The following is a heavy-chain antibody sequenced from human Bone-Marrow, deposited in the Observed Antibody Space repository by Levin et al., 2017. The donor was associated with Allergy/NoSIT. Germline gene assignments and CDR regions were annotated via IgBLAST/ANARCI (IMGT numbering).Heavy chain of an antibody. CDR1: GFIFSTYT. D-gene: IGHD2-8*01. J-gene: IGHJ4*02. V-gene: IGHV3-21*06. Sequence: RPGGSLRLSCAASGFIFSTYTMSWVRQAPGKGPEWVSSISSTNGNIHYADSLEGRFTISRDNAENSLYLQMNSLRVEDAAVYYCARSPSCTNAVCSTYYFDYWGQGTLVTVSS. CDR2: ISSTNGNI. CDR3: ARSPSCTNAVCSTYYFDY.